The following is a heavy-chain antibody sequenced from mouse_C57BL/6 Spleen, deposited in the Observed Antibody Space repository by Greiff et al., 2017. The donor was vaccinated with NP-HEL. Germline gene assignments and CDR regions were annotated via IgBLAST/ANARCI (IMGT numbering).Heavy chain of an antibody. J-gene: IGHJ4*01. CDR3: ARDYDYDEDYAMDY. CDR2: IWSDGST. D-gene: IGHD2-4*01. Sequence: VQVVESGPGLVAPSQSLSITCTVSGFSLTSYGVHWVRQPPGKGLEWLVVIWSDGSTTYNSALKSRLSISKDNSKSQVFLKMNSLQTDDTAMYYCARDYDYDEDYAMDYWGQGTSVTVSS. CDR1: GFSLTSYG. V-gene: IGHV2-6*03.